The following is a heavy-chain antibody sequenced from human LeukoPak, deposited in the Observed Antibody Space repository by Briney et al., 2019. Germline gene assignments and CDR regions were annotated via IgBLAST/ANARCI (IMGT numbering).Heavy chain of an antibody. J-gene: IGHJ2*01. CDR1: GGSFSGYY. V-gene: IGHV4-34*01. CDR2: INHSGST. D-gene: IGHD4-17*01. CDR3: ARPLSPTVTIHRGYFAL. Sequence: PSETLSLTCAVYGGSFSGYYWSWIRQPPGKGLEWIGEINHSGSTNYNPSLKSRVTISVDTSKNQFSLKLSSVTAADTAVYYCARPLSPTVTIHRGYFALGGRGPLVTVSS.